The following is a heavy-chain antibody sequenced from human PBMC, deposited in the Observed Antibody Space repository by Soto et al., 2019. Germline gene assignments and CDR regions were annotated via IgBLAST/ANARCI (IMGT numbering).Heavy chain of an antibody. D-gene: IGHD3-22*01. CDR3: AHRRPDYYDSSGYYDYYFDY. Sequence: QITLKESGPTLVKPTQTLTLTCTFSGFSLSTSGVGVGWIRQPPGKALEWLALIYWNDDKRYSPSLKTRLTITKDTSKHQVVLTMTNMDPVDTATYYCAHRRPDYYDSSGYYDYYFDYWGQGTLVTVSS. CDR1: GFSLSTSGVG. V-gene: IGHV2-5*01. CDR2: IYWNDDK. J-gene: IGHJ4*02.